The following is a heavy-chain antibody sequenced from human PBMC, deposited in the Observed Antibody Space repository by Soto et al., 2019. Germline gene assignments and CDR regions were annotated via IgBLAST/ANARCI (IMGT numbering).Heavy chain of an antibody. J-gene: IGHJ3*02. CDR3: ARERVAATRRAFAI. CDR2: IYYSGST. CDR1: GGSVSSGSYY. V-gene: IGHV4-61*01. Sequence: PSETLSLTCTVSGGSVSSGSYYWSWIRQPPGKGLEWIGYIYYSGSTNYNPSLKSRVTISVDTSKNQFSLKLSSVTAADTAVYYCARERVAATRRAFAIWGKGTMVTVSS. D-gene: IGHD2-15*01.